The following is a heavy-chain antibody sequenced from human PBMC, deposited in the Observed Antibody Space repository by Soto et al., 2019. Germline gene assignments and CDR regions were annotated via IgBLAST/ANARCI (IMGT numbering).Heavy chain of an antibody. CDR2: ISGSGGST. CDR1: GFTFSSYA. Sequence: GGSLRLSCAASGFTFSSYAMSWVRQAPGKGLEWVSAISGSGGSTYYADSVKGRFTISRDNSKNTLYLQMNSLRAEDTAVYYCAKDYLREDIVVVVAAAYLNWFDPWGQGTLVTSPQ. V-gene: IGHV3-23*01. CDR3: AKDYLREDIVVVVAAAYLNWFDP. J-gene: IGHJ5*02. D-gene: IGHD2-15*01.